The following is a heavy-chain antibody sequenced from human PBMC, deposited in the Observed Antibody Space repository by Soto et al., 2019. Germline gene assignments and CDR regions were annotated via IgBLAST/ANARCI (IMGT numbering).Heavy chain of an antibody. CDR2: IYWNDDK. V-gene: IGHV2-5*01. CDR1: GFSLSTSGVG. CDR3: AHSGYDFWSGYYRSRWFDP. D-gene: IGHD3-3*01. Sequence: QITLKESGPTLVKPTQTLTLTCTFSGFSLSTSGVGVGWIRQPPGKALEWLALIYWNDDKRYSPSLKSRLTITKDTSKNQGVLTMTNMDPVDTATYYCAHSGYDFWSGYYRSRWFDPWGQGTLVTDSS. J-gene: IGHJ5*02.